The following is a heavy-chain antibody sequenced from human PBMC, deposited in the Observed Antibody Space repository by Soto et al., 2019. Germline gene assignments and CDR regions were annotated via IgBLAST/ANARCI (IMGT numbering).Heavy chain of an antibody. V-gene: IGHV4-59*01. CDR3: ARRIAAAGTSNYYGLDV. J-gene: IGHJ6*02. CDR2: GST. D-gene: IGHD6-13*01. Sequence: GSTNYSPSLKSRVSISADTSKNQFSLKLSSVTAADTAVYYCARRIAAAGTSNYYGLDVWGQWTTVSVSS.